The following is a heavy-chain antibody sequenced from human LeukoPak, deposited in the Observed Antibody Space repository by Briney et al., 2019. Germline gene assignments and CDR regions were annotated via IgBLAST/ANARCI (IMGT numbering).Heavy chain of an antibody. CDR3: ARGRGTSGSNRDFYYYYYMDV. CDR2: ISAYNGNT. CDR1: GYTFTSYG. V-gene: IGHV1-18*03. Sequence: ASVKVSCKASGYTFTSYGINWVRQAPGQGLEWMGWISAYNGNTNYAQKLQGRVTMTTDTSTSTAYMELRSLRHDDLAVYYCARGRGTSGSNRDFYYYYYMDVWGKGTTVTVSS. J-gene: IGHJ6*03. D-gene: IGHD2-15*01.